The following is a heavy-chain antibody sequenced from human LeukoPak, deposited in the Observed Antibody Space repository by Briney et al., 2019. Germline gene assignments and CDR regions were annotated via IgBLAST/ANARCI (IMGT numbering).Heavy chain of an antibody. J-gene: IGHJ4*02. Sequence: GGSLRLSCAASGFTFSRYSMNWVRQAPGKGLEWVSSISTSSSYIYYADSVKGRFTIYRDNAKNSLYLQMNSLRAEDTAVYYCARDPYGDYGDCFDYWGQGTLVTVSS. CDR3: ARDPYGDYGDCFDY. V-gene: IGHV3-21*01. D-gene: IGHD4-17*01. CDR1: GFTFSRYS. CDR2: ISTSSSYI.